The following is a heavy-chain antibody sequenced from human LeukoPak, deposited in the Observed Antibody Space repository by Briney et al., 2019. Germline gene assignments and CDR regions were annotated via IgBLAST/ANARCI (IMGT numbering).Heavy chain of an antibody. CDR3: ARLRVEAQSYFDY. V-gene: IGHV4-34*01. J-gene: IGHJ4*02. CDR1: GGSFSGYY. CDR2: IYYSGST. D-gene: IGHD2-15*01. Sequence: SETLSLTCAVYGGSFSGYYWSWIRQPPGKGLEWIGTIYYSGSTYYNPSLKSRVTISVDTSKNQFSLKLSSVTAADTAVYYCARLRVEAQSYFDYWGQGTLVTVSS.